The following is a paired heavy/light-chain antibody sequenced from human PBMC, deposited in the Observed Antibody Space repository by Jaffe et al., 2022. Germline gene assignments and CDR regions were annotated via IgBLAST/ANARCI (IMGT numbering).Heavy chain of an antibody. V-gene: IGHV4-4*02. CDR1: GGFSTNKW. CDR2: VYHSGGT. CDR3: ARARASSGLFGILDV. J-gene: IGHJ6*04. Sequence: HVLLQESGPRLVKAAETLSLTCGVSGGFSTNKWWSWVRQPPGKGLEWIGEVYHSGGTNYLPSLESRVTISVDKSNNQFSLKLSSVTAADTAVYYCARARASSGLFGILDVWGKGTTVTVSS. D-gene: IGHD3-10*01.
Light chain of an antibody. CDR2: DAS. CDR1: QDISYY. Sequence: DIKMTQSPSSLSASIGDKVTITCQASQDISYYLNWYQHKLGTAPKLLIYDASRLETGVPSRFSGSGSGTDFTLTISSLQPEDIATYYCQQYDNLPDTFGQGTRLDIK. V-gene: IGKV1-33*01. CDR3: QQYDNLPDT. J-gene: IGKJ2*01.